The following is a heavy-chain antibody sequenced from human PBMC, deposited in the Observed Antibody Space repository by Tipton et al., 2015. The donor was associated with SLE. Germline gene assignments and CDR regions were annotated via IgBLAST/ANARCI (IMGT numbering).Heavy chain of an antibody. D-gene: IGHD6-13*01. CDR1: GFTFSAYW. CDR3: ARGRAALGTYYYMDV. CDR2: IKQDGSDE. Sequence: VQLVQSGGGLVQPGGSLRLSCAASGFTFSAYWMTWVRQAPGKGLEWVANIKQDGSDESYVDSVKGRFTISRDNAENSLYLRMNSLRAEDTAVYYCARGRAALGTYYYMDVWGKGTTVTVSS. V-gene: IGHV3-7*01. J-gene: IGHJ6*03.